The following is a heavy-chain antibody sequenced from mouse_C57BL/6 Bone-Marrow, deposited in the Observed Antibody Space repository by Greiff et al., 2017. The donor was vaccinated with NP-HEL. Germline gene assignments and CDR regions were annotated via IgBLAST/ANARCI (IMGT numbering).Heavy chain of an antibody. J-gene: IGHJ4*01. Sequence: EVQLVESEAGLVQPGSSVKLSCTASGFTFSDYYMAWVRQGPEKGLEWVANIYYDGSGTYYQDSLKSSFIISRDNATTILYLQMSSLKSEDTATYYCASEGGLRRRTYAMDYWGRGTSVTVTS. D-gene: IGHD2-4*01. CDR1: GFTFSDYY. CDR3: ASEGGLRRRTYAMDY. CDR2: IYYDGSGT. V-gene: IGHV5-16*01.